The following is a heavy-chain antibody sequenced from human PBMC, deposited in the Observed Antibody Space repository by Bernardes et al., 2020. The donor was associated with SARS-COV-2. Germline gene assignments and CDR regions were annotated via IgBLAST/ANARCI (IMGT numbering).Heavy chain of an antibody. CDR1: GYSFTSYW. CDR2: IYPGDSDT. J-gene: IGHJ6*02. D-gene: IGHD3-10*01. V-gene: IGHV5-51*01. Sequence: GESLKISCKGSGYSFTSYWIGWVRQMPGKGLEWMGIIYPGDSDTRYSPSFQGQVTISADKSISTAYLQWSSLKASDTAMYYCARERYYYGSGSYYKSTLPGGMDVWGQGTTVTVSS. CDR3: ARERYYYGSGSYYKSTLPGGMDV.